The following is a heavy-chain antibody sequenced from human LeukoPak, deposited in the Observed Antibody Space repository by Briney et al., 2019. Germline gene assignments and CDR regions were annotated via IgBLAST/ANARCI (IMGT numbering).Heavy chain of an antibody. J-gene: IGHJ4*02. Sequence: RSLRLSCTASGFTFCDYAMSWVRQAPGKGLEWVGFIRSNAYGGTTEYAASVISRFTIYRDDSKSNAYLQINSLNSEDTAVYYCNYDILTGYQGNPPRNYWVQGSLV. CDR2: IRSNAYGGTT. V-gene: IGHV3-49*04. CDR1: GFTFCDYA. CDR3: NYDILTGYQGNPPRNY. D-gene: IGHD3-9*01.